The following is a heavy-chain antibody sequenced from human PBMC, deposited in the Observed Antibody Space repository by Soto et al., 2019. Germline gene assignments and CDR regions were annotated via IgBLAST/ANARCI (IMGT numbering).Heavy chain of an antibody. CDR3: ARRLSRLRLGELSQTLFDAFDI. V-gene: IGHV5-51*01. D-gene: IGHD3-16*02. Sequence: GESLKISCKVSGYNFPTYWIGWARQMPGKGLEWVGIIYPDDSDTRYSPSFQGQVTISADKSITTAYLQWSSLQASDTAMYYCARRLSRLRLGELSQTLFDAFDIWGQGTLVTV. CDR2: IYPDDSDT. J-gene: IGHJ3*02. CDR1: GYNFPTYW.